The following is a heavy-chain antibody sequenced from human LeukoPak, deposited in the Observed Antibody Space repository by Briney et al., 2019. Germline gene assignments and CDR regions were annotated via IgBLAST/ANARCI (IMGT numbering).Heavy chain of an antibody. J-gene: IGHJ4*02. Sequence: ASVKVSCKASGYSFTNYTMNWVRQAPGQGIEWMGWIHPSTGNPTYAQGFTGRFVFSLDTSVSTTYLQISSLKAEDTAVYFCARAFQSLGGLSLPDYWGQGTLLTASS. V-gene: IGHV7-4-1*02. D-gene: IGHD3-16*02. CDR2: IHPSTGNP. CDR1: GYSFTNYT. CDR3: ARAFQSLGGLSLPDY.